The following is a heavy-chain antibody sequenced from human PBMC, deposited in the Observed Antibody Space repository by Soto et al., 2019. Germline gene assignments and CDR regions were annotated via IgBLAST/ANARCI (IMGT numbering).Heavy chain of an antibody. CDR1: GGSISSGGYS. V-gene: IGHV4-30-2*01. Sequence: SETLSLTCAVSGGSISSGGYSWSWIRQPPGKGLEWIGYIYHSGSTYYNPSLKSRVTISVDRSKNQFSLKLSSMTAADTAVYYCARGPPFNSWGQGTLVTVSS. CDR3: ARGPPFNS. CDR2: IYHSGST. J-gene: IGHJ4*02.